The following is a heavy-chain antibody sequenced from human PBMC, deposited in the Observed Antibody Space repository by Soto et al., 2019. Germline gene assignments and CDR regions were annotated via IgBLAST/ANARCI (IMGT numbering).Heavy chain of an antibody. J-gene: IGHJ4*02. CDR1: GFTFSSYG. V-gene: IGHV3-33*01. CDR3: ARDVGYCSGGSCYSPHNYFDY. CDR2: IWYDGSNK. Sequence: GGSLRLSCAASGFTFSSYGMHWVRQAPGKGLEWVAVIWYDGSNKYYADSVKGRFTISRDNSKNTLYLQMNSLRAEDTAVYYCARDVGYCSGGSCYSPHNYFDYWGQGTLVTVSS. D-gene: IGHD2-15*01.